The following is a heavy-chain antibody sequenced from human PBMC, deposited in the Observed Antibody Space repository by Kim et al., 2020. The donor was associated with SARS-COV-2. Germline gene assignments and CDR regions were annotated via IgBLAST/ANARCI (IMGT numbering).Heavy chain of an antibody. CDR3: ARESRSRVSSFGGIAVAGTNYYYYGMDV. CDR2: IYSGGST. Sequence: GGSLRLSCAASGFTVSSNYMSWVRQAPGKGLEWVSVIYSGGSTYYADSVKGRFTISRDNSKNTLYLQMNSLRAEDTAVYYCARESRSRVSSFGGIAVAGTNYYYYGMDVWGQGTTVTVSS. V-gene: IGHV3-66*01. D-gene: IGHD6-19*01. CDR1: GFTVSSNY. J-gene: IGHJ6*02.